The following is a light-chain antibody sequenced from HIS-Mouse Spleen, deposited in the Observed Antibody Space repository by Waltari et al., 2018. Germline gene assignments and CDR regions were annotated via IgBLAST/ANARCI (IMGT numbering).Light chain of an antibody. V-gene: IGKV3D-11*02. CDR1: QSVSSY. Sequence: EIVLTQSPATLSLSPGERATLSCRASQSVSSYLAWYQQKPGQAPRLLIYDASNRATGIPARFSGSGPGTAFTLTISSLEPEDFAVYYCQQRSNWPLTFGGGTKVEIK. CDR3: QQRSNWPLT. CDR2: DAS. J-gene: IGKJ4*01.